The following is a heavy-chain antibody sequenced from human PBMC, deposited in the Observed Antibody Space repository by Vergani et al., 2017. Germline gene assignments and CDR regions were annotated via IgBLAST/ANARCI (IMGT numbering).Heavy chain of an antibody. D-gene: IGHD3-22*01. CDR2: IHPADSDT. CDR3: ARLYGRDSSGSKYFDY. Sequence: EVKLVQSGAEVKKPGESLKISCQISGYSFTNYWIGWVRQMPGKGLEWMGIIHPADSDTRYSPSFQGQVNISVDKSISTAYLQRRSLRASDSAMYYCARLYGRDSSGSKYFDYWGQGTLVTVSS. V-gene: IGHV5-51*01. J-gene: IGHJ4*02. CDR1: GYSFTNYW.